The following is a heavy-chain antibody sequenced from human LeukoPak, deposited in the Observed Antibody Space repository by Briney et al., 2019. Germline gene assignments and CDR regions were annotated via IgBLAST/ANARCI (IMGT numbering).Heavy chain of an antibody. V-gene: IGHV3-30*18. Sequence: PGRSLRLSCAASGFTFSSYGMHWVRQAPGKGLEWVAVISYDGSNKYYADSVKGRFTISRDNSKNTLYLQMNSLRAEDTAVYYCAKDRDGYKGYFDYWGQGTLVTVSS. J-gene: IGHJ4*02. CDR2: ISYDGSNK. D-gene: IGHD5-24*01. CDR1: GFTFSSYG. CDR3: AKDRDGYKGYFDY.